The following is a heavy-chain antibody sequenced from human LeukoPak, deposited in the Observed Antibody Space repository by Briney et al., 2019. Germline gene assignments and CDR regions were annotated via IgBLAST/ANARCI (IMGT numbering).Heavy chain of an antibody. CDR1: GFTFSSYA. V-gene: IGHV3-23*01. Sequence: HPGGSLRLSCAASGFTFSSYAMSWVRQAPGKGLEWVSAISGSGGSTYYADSVKGRFTISRDNSKNTLYLQMNSLRAEDTAVYYCAKDLRWLQWRGTNFDYWGQGTLVIVSS. CDR2: ISGSGGST. CDR3: AKDLRWLQWRGTNFDY. D-gene: IGHD4-17*01. J-gene: IGHJ4*02.